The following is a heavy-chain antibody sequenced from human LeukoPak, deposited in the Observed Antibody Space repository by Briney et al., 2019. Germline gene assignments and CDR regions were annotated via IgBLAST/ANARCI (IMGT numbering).Heavy chain of an antibody. V-gene: IGHV5-51*01. D-gene: IGHD3-3*01. CDR3: ARANDADFWSGNVQGYYYYMDV. Sequence: GESLKISCKGSGYSFTSYWIGWVRQMPGKGLEWMGIIYPGDSDTRYSPSFQGQVTISADQSISTAYLQWSSLKASDTAMYYCARANDADFWSGNVQGYYYYMDVWGKGTTVTVSS. CDR2: IYPGDSDT. J-gene: IGHJ6*03. CDR1: GYSFTSYW.